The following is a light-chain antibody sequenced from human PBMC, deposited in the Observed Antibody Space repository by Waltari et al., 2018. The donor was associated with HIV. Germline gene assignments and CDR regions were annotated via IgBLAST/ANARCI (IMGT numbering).Light chain of an antibody. V-gene: IGLV2-11*01. J-gene: IGLJ2*01. Sequence: TISCTGSSSDVGGYNYVSWYQQHPTKAPKLIIYDVSERPSGVPDRFSGSKSGNRASLTISGLQAEDEADYYCYSYAGSLLFGGGTKLTVL. CDR1: SSDVGGYNY. CDR3: YSYAGSLL. CDR2: DVS.